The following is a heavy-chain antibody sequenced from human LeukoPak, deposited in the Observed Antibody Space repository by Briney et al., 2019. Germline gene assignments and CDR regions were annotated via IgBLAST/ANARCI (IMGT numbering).Heavy chain of an antibody. J-gene: IGHJ5*02. D-gene: IGHD3-22*01. CDR3: ARSKGRYYDSSGYHNWFDP. Sequence: ASVKVSCKASGYTFTSYGISWVRQAPGQGLEWVGWISAYNGNTNYAQKLQGRVTMTTDTSTSTAYMELRSLRSDDTAVYYCARSKGRYYDSSGYHNWFDPWGQGTLVTVSS. CDR2: ISAYNGNT. V-gene: IGHV1-18*01. CDR1: GYTFTSYG.